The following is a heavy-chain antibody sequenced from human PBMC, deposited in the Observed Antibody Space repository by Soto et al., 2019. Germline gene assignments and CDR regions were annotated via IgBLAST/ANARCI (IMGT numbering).Heavy chain of an antibody. V-gene: IGHV3-74*01. Sequence: EVQLVESGGGLVQPGGSLRLSCAASGFTFSNYWMHWVHQAPGKGLVWVSRINSDGSSASYADSVKGRFTISRDNAKNTLYLQMNSLRAEDTAVYYCARDTLELLYYFDYWGQGTLVTVSS. CDR2: INSDGSSA. CDR3: ARDTLELLYYFDY. D-gene: IGHD1-7*01. J-gene: IGHJ4*02. CDR1: GFTFSNYW.